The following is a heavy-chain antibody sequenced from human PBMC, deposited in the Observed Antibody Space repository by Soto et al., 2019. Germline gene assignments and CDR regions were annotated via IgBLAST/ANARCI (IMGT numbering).Heavy chain of an antibody. CDR3: TKMGTSIWYMDYFDY. CDR2: ISSSGIT. D-gene: IGHD3-3*02. V-gene: IGHV3-23*01. Sequence: DVQLLESGGGLVQPGGSLRFSCAAPGINFLTYAMAWVRQAPGKGLEWVSVISSSGITYYADSVKGRFTISRDISNSTLFLQMTTPRVADTSVYYCTKMGTSIWYMDYFDYWGRGSLVTVSS. J-gene: IGHJ4*02. CDR1: GINFLTYA.